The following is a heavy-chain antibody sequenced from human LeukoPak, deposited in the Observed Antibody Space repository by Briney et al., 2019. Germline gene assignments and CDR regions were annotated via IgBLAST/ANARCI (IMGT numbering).Heavy chain of an antibody. V-gene: IGHV1-46*01. CDR2: INPSGGST. Sequence: ASVKVSCKSSGYTFTSYYMHWVRQPPGQGLEWMGIINPSGGSTSYAQKFQGRVTMTRDTSTSTVYMELSSLRSEDTAVYYCARSRGDYYDSSGYYYFGYWGQGTLVTVSS. CDR1: GYTFTSYY. CDR3: ARSRGDYYDSSGYYYFGY. D-gene: IGHD3-22*01. J-gene: IGHJ4*02.